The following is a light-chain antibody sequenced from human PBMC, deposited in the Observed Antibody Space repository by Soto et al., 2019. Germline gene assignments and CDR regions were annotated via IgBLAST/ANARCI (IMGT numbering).Light chain of an antibody. CDR1: QSVTNNY. V-gene: IGKV3-20*01. J-gene: IGKJ1*01. Sequence: EIVLTQSPGTLSLSPGERATLSCRASQSVTNNYLAWYQRKPGQPPRLLMYGTSYRSTDIPRRFSGSGSGLDFTLSITRLEPEDFAVYYCQQYGSSPPTFGQGTKVEIK. CDR2: GTS. CDR3: QQYGSSPPT.